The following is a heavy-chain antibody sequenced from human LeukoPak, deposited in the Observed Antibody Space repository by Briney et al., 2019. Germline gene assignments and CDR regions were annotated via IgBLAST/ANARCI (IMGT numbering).Heavy chain of an antibody. CDR3: VLLGGGDGPYNWFDP. D-gene: IGHD1-26*01. Sequence: GGSLRLSCAAPGFTFSGSAMHWVRQASGKGLEWVGRIRSKANNYATSYAASVKGRFTISRDDSKNTAYLQMNSLKTEDTAVYYCVLLGGGDGPYNWFDPWGQGTLVTVSS. CDR1: GFTFSGSA. CDR2: IRSKANNYAT. V-gene: IGHV3-73*01. J-gene: IGHJ5*02.